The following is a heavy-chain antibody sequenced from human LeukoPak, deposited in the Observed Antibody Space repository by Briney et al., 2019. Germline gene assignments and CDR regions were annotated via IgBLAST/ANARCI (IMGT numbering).Heavy chain of an antibody. CDR1: GYTFTGYY. D-gene: IGHD6-6*01. Sequence: SVKVSCQASGYTFTGYYMHWVRQAPGQGLEWMGGIIPIFGTANYAQKFQGRVTITADESTSTAYMELSSLRSEDTAVYYCAREIAARPPYYYYYMDVWGKGTTVTVSS. V-gene: IGHV1-69*13. CDR3: AREIAARPPYYYYYMDV. CDR2: IIPIFGTA. J-gene: IGHJ6*03.